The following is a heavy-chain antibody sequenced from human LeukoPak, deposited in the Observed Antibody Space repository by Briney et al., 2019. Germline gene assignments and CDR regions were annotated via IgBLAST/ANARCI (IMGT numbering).Heavy chain of an antibody. CDR2: IYHSGVT. Sequence: PSETLSLTCAVSGYSLCSGYYWGWIRPPPGKGLGWIGSIYHSGVTYYNPSLKSRVTISVDTSKNQFSLKLSTVTAADTAVYYCARGGGGYSYYFDYWGQRTLVTVSS. CDR1: GYSLCSGYY. J-gene: IGHJ4*02. CDR3: ARGGGGYSYYFDY. V-gene: IGHV4-38-2*01. D-gene: IGHD3-22*01.